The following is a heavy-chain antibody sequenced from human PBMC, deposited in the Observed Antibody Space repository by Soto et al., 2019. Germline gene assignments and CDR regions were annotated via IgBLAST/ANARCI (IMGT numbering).Heavy chain of an antibody. D-gene: IGHD6-13*01. CDR2: IYWHDDE. Sequence: SGPTLVNPTQTLTLTCTFSGFSLSTTGVGVSWIRQPPGKDLEWLALIYWHDDERYSPSLKSRLTITKDTSNNQVVLTMTNMDPVDTATYYCAHRGGAAVGLYYFDYWGQGALVTVSS. CDR1: GFSLSTTGVG. J-gene: IGHJ4*02. V-gene: IGHV2-5*01. CDR3: AHRGGAAVGLYYFDY.